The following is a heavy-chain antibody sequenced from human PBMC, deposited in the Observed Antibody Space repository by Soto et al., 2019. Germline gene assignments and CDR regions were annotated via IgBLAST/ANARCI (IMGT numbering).Heavy chain of an antibody. Sequence: SQTLSLTCAISGDSVSSNSAAWSWIRQSPSRGLEWLGRTYYRSKWYNDYAVSLRSRITINPDTSKNQFSLHLNSVSPEDTAVYYCARYNVLSGFSSWGQGTLVTVS. CDR2: TYYRSKWYN. CDR1: GDSVSSNSAA. D-gene: IGHD3-3*01. CDR3: ARYNVLSGFSS. V-gene: IGHV6-1*01. J-gene: IGHJ4*02.